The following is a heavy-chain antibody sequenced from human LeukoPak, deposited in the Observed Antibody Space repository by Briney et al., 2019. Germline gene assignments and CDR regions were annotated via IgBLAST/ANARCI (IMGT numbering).Heavy chain of an antibody. J-gene: IGHJ3*02. CDR2: IYYSGST. V-gene: IGHV4-39*01. CDR3: ARRTGPWDAFDI. Sequence: SETLSLTCTVSGGSISSSSYSWGWIRQPPGKGLEWIGSIYYSGSTYYNPSLKSRVTISVDTSKNQFSLKLSSVTAADTAVYYCARRTGPWDAFDIWGRGTMVTVSS. CDR1: GGSISSSSYS. D-gene: IGHD1/OR15-1a*01.